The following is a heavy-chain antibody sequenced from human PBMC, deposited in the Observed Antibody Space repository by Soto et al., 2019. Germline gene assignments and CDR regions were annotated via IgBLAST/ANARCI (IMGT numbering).Heavy chain of an antibody. Sequence: GGSLRLSCAASGFTFSSYGMHWVRQAPGKGLEWVAVISYDGSNKYYADSVKGRFTISRDNSKNTLYLQMNSLRAEDTAVYYCAKAHLRYDILTGYWLDYWGQGTLVTVSS. D-gene: IGHD3-9*01. J-gene: IGHJ4*02. CDR3: AKAHLRYDILTGYWLDY. V-gene: IGHV3-30*18. CDR1: GFTFSSYG. CDR2: ISYDGSNK.